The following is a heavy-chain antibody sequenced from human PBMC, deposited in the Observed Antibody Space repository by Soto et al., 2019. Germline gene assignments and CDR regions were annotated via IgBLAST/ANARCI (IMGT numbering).Heavy chain of an antibody. CDR2: ISSSSSTI. J-gene: IGHJ4*02. CDR1: GFTFSSYS. Sequence: EVQLVESGGGLVQPGGSLRLSCAASGFTFSSYSMNWVRQAPGKGLEWVSYISSSSSTIYYADSVKGRFTISRDNAKNSVYLQMNSLRDEDTAVYYCARDSTYYYDSSGYKFDYWGQGTLVTVSS. D-gene: IGHD3-22*01. V-gene: IGHV3-48*02. CDR3: ARDSTYYYDSSGYKFDY.